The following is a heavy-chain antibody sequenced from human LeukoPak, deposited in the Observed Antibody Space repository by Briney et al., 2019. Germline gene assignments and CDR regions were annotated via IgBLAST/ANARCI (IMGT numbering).Heavy chain of an antibody. CDR1: GDSINSYY. CDR3: ARNSGSYSVWPNYFDS. J-gene: IGHJ4*02. D-gene: IGHD1-26*01. V-gene: IGHV4-59*01. CDR2: ISYSGRT. Sequence: SETLSLTCTVSGDSINSYYWSWIRQPPGMGLEWIGYISYSGRTNYNPSLKSRVTISVDTSKNQLSLKVSSVTAADTAVYYCARNSGSYSVWPNYFDSRGPGTLVTVSP.